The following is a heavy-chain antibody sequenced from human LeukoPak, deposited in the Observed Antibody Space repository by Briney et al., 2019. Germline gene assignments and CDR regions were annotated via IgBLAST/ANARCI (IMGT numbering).Heavy chain of an antibody. V-gene: IGHV3-30*18. CDR3: AKSEELLLGHFDY. CDR1: GXTFRSYG. Sequence: GRSLRLSWEASGXTFRSYGMHWVRQAPGKGLEWVTSISHDGGSKYSADSVKGRFTISRDNSKNTLSLQMNSLRAEDTAVYYCAKSEELLLGHFDYWGQGTLVTVSS. D-gene: IGHD1-26*01. J-gene: IGHJ4*02. CDR2: ISHDGGSK.